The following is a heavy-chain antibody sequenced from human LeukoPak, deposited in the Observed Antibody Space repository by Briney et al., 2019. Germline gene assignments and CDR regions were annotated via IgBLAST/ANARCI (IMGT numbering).Heavy chain of an antibody. CDR1: GFTFSSYA. CDR2: ISGSGGST. J-gene: IGHJ4*02. CDR3: AKCGGDYDFMYFDY. V-gene: IGHV3-23*01. D-gene: IGHD4-17*01. Sequence: GGSLRLSCAASGFTFSSYAMSWVRQAPGKGLEWVSFISGSGGSTYYADSVKGRFTISRDNSKNTLYLQMNSLRAEDTAVYYCAKCGGDYDFMYFDYWGQGTLVTVSS.